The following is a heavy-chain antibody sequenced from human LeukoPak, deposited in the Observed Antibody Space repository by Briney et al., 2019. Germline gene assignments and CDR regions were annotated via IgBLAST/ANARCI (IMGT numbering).Heavy chain of an antibody. Sequence: GGSLRLSCAASGFTFDDYAMYWVRQAPGKGLEWVSGISWNSGSIGYADSVKGRFTISRDNAKNSLYLQMNSLRAEDTALYYCAKVGVAAAGPFDYWGQGTLVTVSS. D-gene: IGHD6-13*01. CDR1: GFTFDDYA. V-gene: IGHV3-9*01. CDR2: ISWNSGSI. J-gene: IGHJ4*02. CDR3: AKVGVAAAGPFDY.